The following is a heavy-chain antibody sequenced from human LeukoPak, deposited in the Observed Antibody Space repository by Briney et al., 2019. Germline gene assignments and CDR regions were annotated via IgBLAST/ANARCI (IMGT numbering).Heavy chain of an antibody. Sequence: PSQTLSPTCTVSGGSISSGGYYWSWIRQHPGKGLEWIGYIYYSGSTYYNPSLKSRVTISVDTSKNQFSLKLSSVTAADTAVYYCARAPNCSGGSCYSGRGGYGMDVWGQGTTVTVSS. V-gene: IGHV4-31*03. D-gene: IGHD2-15*01. CDR2: IYYSGST. CDR3: ARAPNCSGGSCYSGRGGYGMDV. J-gene: IGHJ6*02. CDR1: GGSISSGGYY.